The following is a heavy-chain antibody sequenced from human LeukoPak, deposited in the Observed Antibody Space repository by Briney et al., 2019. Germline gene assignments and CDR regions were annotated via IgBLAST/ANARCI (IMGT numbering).Heavy chain of an antibody. Sequence: PGGSLRLSCAASGFTFSSYGMHWVRQAPGKGLEWVAVIWYDGSNKYYADSVKGRFTISRDNSKNTLYLQMNSLRAEDTAVYYCAKGERYYYDSSGYLDYWGQGTLDTVSS. CDR1: GFTFSSYG. CDR2: IWYDGSNK. D-gene: IGHD3-22*01. CDR3: AKGERYYYDSSGYLDY. J-gene: IGHJ4*02. V-gene: IGHV3-33*06.